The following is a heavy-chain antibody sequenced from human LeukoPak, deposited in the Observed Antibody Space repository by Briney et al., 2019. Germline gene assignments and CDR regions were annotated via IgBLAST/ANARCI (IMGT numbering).Heavy chain of an antibody. Sequence: SETLSLTCTVSGGSISAYYWSWIRQPPGKGLEWIGYIHDSRTTSYNPSLKSRVTISADKSKNQFSLKLTYLTAADTAVYYCARVYASSGLAFWGQGTLVIVSS. J-gene: IGHJ4*02. CDR2: IHDSRTT. V-gene: IGHV4-59*01. CDR1: GGSISAYY. CDR3: ARVYASSGLAF. D-gene: IGHD3-22*01.